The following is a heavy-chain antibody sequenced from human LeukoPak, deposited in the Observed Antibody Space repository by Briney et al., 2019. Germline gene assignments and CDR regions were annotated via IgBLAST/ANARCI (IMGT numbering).Heavy chain of an antibody. CDR3: AREAVVTAIGYYYYGMDV. Sequence: GGSLRLSCAASGFTFSSYAMSWVRQAPGKGLEWVSVIYSGGSTYYADSVKGRFTISRDNSKNTLYLQMNSLRAEDTAVYYCAREAVVTAIGYYYYGMDVWGQGTTVTVSS. CDR1: GFTFSSYA. D-gene: IGHD2-21*02. CDR2: IYSGGST. J-gene: IGHJ6*02. V-gene: IGHV3-53*01.